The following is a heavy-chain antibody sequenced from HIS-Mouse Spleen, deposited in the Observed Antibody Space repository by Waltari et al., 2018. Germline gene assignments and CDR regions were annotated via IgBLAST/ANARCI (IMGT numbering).Heavy chain of an antibody. CDR2: ISGSGGST. CDR3: AKGKRLGYSSSHYFDY. J-gene: IGHJ4*02. Sequence: EVQLLESGGGLVQPGGSLRLSCAASGFTFSSYAMSWVRQAPGKGLEWVSAISGSGGSTYYADSVKGRFTISRDNSKNTLYLQMNSLRAEDTAVYYCAKGKRLGYSSSHYFDYWGQGTLVTVSS. V-gene: IGHV3-23*01. D-gene: IGHD6-6*01. CDR1: GFTFSSYA.